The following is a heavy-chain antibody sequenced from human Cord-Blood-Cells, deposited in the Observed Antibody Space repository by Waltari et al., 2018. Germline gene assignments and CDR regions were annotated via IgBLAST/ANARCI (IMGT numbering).Heavy chain of an antibody. Sequence: QVQLVQSGAEVKKPGSSVKVSCKASGGTFSSYAISWVRQAPGQGLEWMGRIIPILGIANYAQKFQGRVTSTADKSTSTAYMELSSLRSEDTAVYYCARAVVVPAAIYYYYYMDVWGKGTTVTVSS. CDR2: IIPILGIA. CDR3: ARAVVVPAAIYYYYYMDV. CDR1: GGTFSSYA. V-gene: IGHV1-69*09. J-gene: IGHJ6*03. D-gene: IGHD2-2*01.